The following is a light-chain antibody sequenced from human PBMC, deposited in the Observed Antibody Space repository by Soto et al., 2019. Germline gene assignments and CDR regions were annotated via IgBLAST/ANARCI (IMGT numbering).Light chain of an antibody. CDR2: EVT. Sequence: QSVLTQSPSASGSPGQSVTISCIGTSSDVGGYNYVSWYQRHPGKAPKLIIYEVTKRPSGVPDRFSGSRSGTTASLTVSGLQAEDEADYYCGSYAGGNTFVFGTGTKV. CDR3: GSYAGGNTFV. J-gene: IGLJ1*01. V-gene: IGLV2-8*01. CDR1: SSDVGGYNY.